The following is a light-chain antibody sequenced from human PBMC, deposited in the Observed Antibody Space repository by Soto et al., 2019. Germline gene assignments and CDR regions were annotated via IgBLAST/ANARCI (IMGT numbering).Light chain of an antibody. V-gene: IGKV3-20*01. CDR1: QSVRSNY. CDR3: QQYGGSPYT. Sequence: EIVLTQSPGTLSLSPGERATLSCRASQSVRSNYLAWYQRKPGQAPRLLIYGASTRATGIPDRFSGTGSGTAFTLTISRLDPEDFAVYYCQQYGGSPYTFGQGTKLEIK. CDR2: GAS. J-gene: IGKJ2*01.